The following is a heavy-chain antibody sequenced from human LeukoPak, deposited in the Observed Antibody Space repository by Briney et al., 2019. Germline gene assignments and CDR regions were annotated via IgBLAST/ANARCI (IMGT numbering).Heavy chain of an antibody. CDR1: GFTFTNYA. V-gene: IGHV3-30-3*01. D-gene: IGHD6-19*01. CDR2: ITYDGSHK. CDR3: ARDGVIAVAATHLDY. Sequence: GGSLRLSCAASGFTFTNYAMHWVRQPPGKGLEWVAVITYDGSHKYYPDSVKGRFTISRDNSKNTVYLQMNSLRDEDTAVYYCARDGVIAVAATHLDYWGQGTLVTVSS. J-gene: IGHJ4*02.